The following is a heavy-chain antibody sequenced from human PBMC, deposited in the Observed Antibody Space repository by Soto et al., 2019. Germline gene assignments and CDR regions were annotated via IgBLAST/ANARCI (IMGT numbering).Heavy chain of an antibody. Sequence: GGSLRLSCAASGFTFGDAWINWVRQAPGKGLEWVGRIKSKTDGGTTDFAAPVKGRFAISRDDSKNMVYLQMNSLKTEDTAVYYCTTDSHFTMILVRFDFWGLGTLVTVSS. CDR2: IKSKTDGGTT. V-gene: IGHV3-15*07. D-gene: IGHD3-22*01. CDR3: TTDSHFTMILVRFDF. J-gene: IGHJ4*01. CDR1: GFTFGDAW.